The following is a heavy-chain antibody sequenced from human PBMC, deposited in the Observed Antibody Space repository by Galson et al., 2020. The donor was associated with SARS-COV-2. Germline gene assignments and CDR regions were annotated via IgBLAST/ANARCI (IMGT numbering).Heavy chain of an antibody. CDR2: ISSNGGST. CDR3: ARGVGATLHDAFDI. Sequence: QLGESLKISCAASGFTFSSYAMHRVRQAPGKGMEYVSAISSNGGSTYYADSVKGRFTISRDNSKNTLYLQMGSLRAEDMAVYYCARGVGATLHDAFDIWGQGTMVTVSS. J-gene: IGHJ3*02. D-gene: IGHD1-26*01. V-gene: IGHV3-64*02. CDR1: GFTFSSYA.